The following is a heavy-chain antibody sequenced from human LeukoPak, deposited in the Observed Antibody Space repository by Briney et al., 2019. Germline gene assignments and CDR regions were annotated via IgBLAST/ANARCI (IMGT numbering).Heavy chain of an antibody. CDR1: GFTFSSYG. V-gene: IGHV3-30*18. Sequence: GGSLRLSCAASGFTFSSYGMHWVRQAPGKGLEWVAVISYDGSNKYYADSVKGRFTISRDNSKNTLYLQMNSLRAEDTAVYYCAKDREGSGELFQVYWGQGTLVTVSS. D-gene: IGHD3-10*01. CDR3: AKDREGSGELFQVY. J-gene: IGHJ4*02. CDR2: ISYDGSNK.